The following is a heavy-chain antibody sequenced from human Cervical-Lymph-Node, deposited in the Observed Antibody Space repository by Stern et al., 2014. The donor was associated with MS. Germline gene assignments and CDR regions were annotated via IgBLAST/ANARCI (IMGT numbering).Heavy chain of an antibody. Sequence: VQLVESGAEVKKPGSSVKVSCKASGGSFSTFAITWVRQAPGQGLEWMAGITPLFGTTNFAHKFHGRVTLTADTSTNTVYMELSSLRSDDTAVYYCARDPAVLIQGSYYGMDVWGQGTTVIVS. CDR1: GGSFSTFA. CDR3: ARDPAVLIQGSYYGMDV. D-gene: IGHD2-21*01. V-gene: IGHV1-69*06. J-gene: IGHJ6*02. CDR2: ITPLFGTT.